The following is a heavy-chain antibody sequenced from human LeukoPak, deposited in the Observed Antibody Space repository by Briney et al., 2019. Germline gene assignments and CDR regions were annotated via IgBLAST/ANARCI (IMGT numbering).Heavy chain of an antibody. V-gene: IGHV4-59*01. CDR2: IYYSGST. CDR3: AGGDGYSYGYEGARGDY. J-gene: IGHJ4*02. Sequence: PSETLSLTCTVSGGSISSYYWSWIRQPPGKGLEWIGYIYYSGSTTYNPSLKSRVSISVDTSTNQFSLKLISVAAADTAVYYCAGGDGYSYGYEGARGDYWGQGTLVTVSS. D-gene: IGHD5-18*01. CDR1: GGSISSYY.